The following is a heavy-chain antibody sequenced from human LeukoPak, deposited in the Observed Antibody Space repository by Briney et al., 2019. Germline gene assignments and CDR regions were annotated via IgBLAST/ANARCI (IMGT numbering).Heavy chain of an antibody. CDR1: GFTFSSYS. J-gene: IGHJ6*03. V-gene: IGHV3-48*01. CDR2: ISSSSSTI. Sequence: PGGSLRLSCAASGFTFSSYSMNWVRQAPGKGLEWVSYISSSSSTIYYADSVKGRFTISRDNAKNSLYLQMNSLRAEDTAVYYCARSPTTFGAEGDYYYMDVWGKGTTVTVSS. D-gene: IGHD3-3*01. CDR3: ARSPTTFGAEGDYYYMDV.